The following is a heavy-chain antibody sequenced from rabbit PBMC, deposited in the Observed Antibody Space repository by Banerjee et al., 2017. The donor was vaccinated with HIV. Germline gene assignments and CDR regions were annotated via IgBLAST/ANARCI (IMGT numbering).Heavy chain of an antibody. Sequence: QLVESGGGLVQAGGSLTLSCKASGFTISSYSMQWVRQAPGKGLEWIGYIDPVFGSTYYASWVNGRFTISSHNAQNTLYLQLNSLTAADTATYFCARRYAGDAGYDYTYFNLWGPGTLVTVS. D-gene: IGHD4-2*01. V-gene: IGHV1S7*01. CDR1: GFTISSYS. CDR3: ARRYAGDAGYDYTYFNL. J-gene: IGHJ4*01. CDR2: IDPVFGST.